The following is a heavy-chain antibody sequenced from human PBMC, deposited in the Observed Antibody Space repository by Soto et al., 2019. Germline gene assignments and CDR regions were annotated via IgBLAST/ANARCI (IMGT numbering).Heavy chain of an antibody. CDR1: GGSISSGGYS. V-gene: IGHV4-61*08. J-gene: IGHJ4*02. CDR2: IDYSGST. Sequence: PSETLSLTCAVAGGSISSGGYSWSWIRQPPGKGLEWIGYIDYSGSTNYRPSLKSRVTMSLDTSKNQFSLKLNSVTAADTAVYYCARDRADGYYPSYFDSWGQGTLVTVSS. D-gene: IGHD5-18*01. CDR3: ARDRADGYYPSYFDS.